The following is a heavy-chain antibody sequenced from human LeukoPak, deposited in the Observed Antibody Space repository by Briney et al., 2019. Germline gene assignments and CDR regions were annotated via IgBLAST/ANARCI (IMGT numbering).Heavy chain of an antibody. CDR3: AREDYYGSGNYVAWGGAFDV. CDR2: IKQDGDEK. J-gene: IGHJ3*01. V-gene: IGHV3-7*01. Sequence: GGSLGLSCAASGFPFSSYWMTWVRQAPGKGLEWVANIKQDGDEKYYVDSVKGRFTISRDNAKNSLYLQMNSLRAEDTAVYYCAREDYYGSGNYVAWGGAFDVWGQGTTVTVSS. D-gene: IGHD3-10*01. CDR1: GFPFSSYW.